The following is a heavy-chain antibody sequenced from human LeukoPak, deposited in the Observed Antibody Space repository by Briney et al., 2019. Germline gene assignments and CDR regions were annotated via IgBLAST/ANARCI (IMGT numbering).Heavy chain of an antibody. D-gene: IGHD3-10*02. Sequence: GGSLRLSCAASGFTFSTFGMHWVRQAPGKGLEWVSYISSSGSTIYYADSVKGRFTISRDNAKNSLYLQMNSLRAEDTAVYYCAELGITMIGGVWGKGTTVTISS. CDR1: GFTFSTFG. V-gene: IGHV3-48*04. J-gene: IGHJ6*04. CDR2: ISSSGSTI. CDR3: AELGITMIGGV.